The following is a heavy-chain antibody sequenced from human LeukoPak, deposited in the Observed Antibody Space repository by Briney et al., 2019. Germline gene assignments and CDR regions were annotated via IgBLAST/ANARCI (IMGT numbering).Heavy chain of an antibody. CDR3: ARGRGSGTCYGY. V-gene: IGHV5-51*01. D-gene: IGHD1-26*01. CDR1: GYSFSTYW. CDR2: IYPGDSDT. Sequence: GEPLKISCKASGYSFSTYWIGWVRQMPGKGLEWMGIIYPGDSDTRYSPSFQDPGTISADKSITTAYLQWSSLKASDTAMYYCARGRGSGTCYGYWGQGTLVIVSS. J-gene: IGHJ4*02.